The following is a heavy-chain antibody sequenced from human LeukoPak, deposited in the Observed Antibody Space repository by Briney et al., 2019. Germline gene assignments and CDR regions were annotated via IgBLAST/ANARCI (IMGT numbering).Heavy chain of an antibody. CDR1: GFTFSRYW. J-gene: IGHJ4*02. D-gene: IGHD6-13*01. V-gene: IGHV3-7*01. CDR3: ARGKHSSNWYFPLGY. CDR2: INQDGSEK. Sequence: GGSLRLSCAASGFTFSRYWMTWVRQAPGKGLEWVANINQDGSEKYSVGCVKGRFTISRDNAKNSLFLQMNSLRAEDTAVYYCARGKHSSNWYFPLGYWGQGTLVTVSS.